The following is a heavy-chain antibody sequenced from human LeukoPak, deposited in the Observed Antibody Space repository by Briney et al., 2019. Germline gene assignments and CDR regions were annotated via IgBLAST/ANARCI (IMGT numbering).Heavy chain of an antibody. CDR3: ARARGQQLVDGRGDY. CDR2: INHSGST. D-gene: IGHD6-13*01. CDR1: GGSFSGYY. J-gene: IGHJ4*02. Sequence: SETLSLTCAVYGGSFSGYYWSWIRQPPGKGLEWIGEINHSGSTKYNPSLKSRVTISVDTSKNQFSLKLSSVTAADTAVYYCARARGQQLVDGRGDYWGQGTLVTVSS. V-gene: IGHV4-34*01.